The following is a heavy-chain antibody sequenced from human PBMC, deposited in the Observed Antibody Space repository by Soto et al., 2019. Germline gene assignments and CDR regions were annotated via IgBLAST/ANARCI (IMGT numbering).Heavy chain of an antibody. V-gene: IGHV4-59*08. Sequence: SETLSLTCTVSGGSISSYYWSWIRQPPGKGLEWIGYIYYSGSTNYNPSLKSRVTISVDTSKNQSSPKLSSVTAADTAVYYCASRKGSFFDYGGRGPLDTVSS. CDR2: IYYSGST. CDR3: ASRKGSFFDY. J-gene: IGHJ4*02. CDR1: GGSISSYY.